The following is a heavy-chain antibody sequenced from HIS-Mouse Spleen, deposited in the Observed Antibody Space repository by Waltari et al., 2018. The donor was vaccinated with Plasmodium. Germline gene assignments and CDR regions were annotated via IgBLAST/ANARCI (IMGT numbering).Heavy chain of an antibody. J-gene: IGHJ4*02. CDR2: INPNSCGT. V-gene: IGHV1-2*02. CDR3: ARDNGDFDY. D-gene: IGHD3-10*01. CDR1: GYPFTGYY. Sequence: QVQLVQSGAEAKKPGASVKVSCKASGYPFTGYYMPWGRQAPGQGLEWMRWINPNSCGTNYAQKFQGRDTMTRYTSISTAYMELSRLRSDDTAGYYCARDNGDFDYWGQGTLVTVSS.